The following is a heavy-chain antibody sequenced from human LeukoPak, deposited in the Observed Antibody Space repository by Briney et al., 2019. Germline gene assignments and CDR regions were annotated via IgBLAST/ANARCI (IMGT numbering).Heavy chain of an antibody. V-gene: IGHV3-21*04. CDR1: AFTLSSFN. Sequence: GGSLRLSCAASAFTLSSFNMNWVRHAPGKGLEWVSSITSSNSYIYYADSVKGRFTISRDDAKNSLYLQMNSLRAEDTAMYYCARSYSDDWYYFGLWGQGTLVTVSS. CDR3: ARSYSDDWYYFGL. J-gene: IGHJ4*02. D-gene: IGHD3-9*01. CDR2: ITSSNSYI.